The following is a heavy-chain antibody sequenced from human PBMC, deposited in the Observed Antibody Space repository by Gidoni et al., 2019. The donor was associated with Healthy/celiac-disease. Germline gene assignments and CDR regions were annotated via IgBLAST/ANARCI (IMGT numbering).Heavy chain of an antibody. CDR3: ARPDIVATIVGY. CDR1: GFPFSSYA. D-gene: IGHD5-12*01. V-gene: IGHV3-30-3*01. CDR2: ISYDGSNK. Sequence: QVQLVESGGGVVQPGRSLRLPCAASGFPFSSYAMHWVRQAPGKGLEWVAVISYDGSNKYYADSVKGRFTISRDNSKNTLYLQMNSLRAEDTAVYYCARPDIVATIVGYWGQGTLVTVSS. J-gene: IGHJ4*02.